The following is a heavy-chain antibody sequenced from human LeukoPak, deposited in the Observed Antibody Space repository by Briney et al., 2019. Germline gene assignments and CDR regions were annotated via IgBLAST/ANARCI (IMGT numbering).Heavy chain of an antibody. V-gene: IGHV3-7*05. D-gene: IGHD1-26*01. CDR1: GFTFNSYW. J-gene: IGHJ4*02. CDR3: ARNPPRYFN. CDR2: IQQDGSEK. Sequence: PGGSLRLSCAASGFTFNSYWMIWVSQAPGKGLEWVANIQQDGSEKYYVDSVKGRFTISRDNAKNSLYLQMNSLSADDTAVYYCARNPPRYFNWGQATLVTVSS.